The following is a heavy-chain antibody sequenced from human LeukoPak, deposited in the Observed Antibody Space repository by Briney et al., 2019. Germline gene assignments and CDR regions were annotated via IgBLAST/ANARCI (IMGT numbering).Heavy chain of an antibody. CDR3: AKDKRRTVRGGPTDY. J-gene: IGHJ4*02. Sequence: GGSLRLSCAASGFTFDDYAMHWVRQAPGKGLEWVSGISWNSGSIGYADSVKGRFTISRDNAKNSLYLQMNSLRAEDTSLYYCAKDKRRTVRGGPTDYWGQGTLVTVSS. CDR2: ISWNSGSI. V-gene: IGHV3-9*01. D-gene: IGHD3-10*01. CDR1: GFTFDDYA.